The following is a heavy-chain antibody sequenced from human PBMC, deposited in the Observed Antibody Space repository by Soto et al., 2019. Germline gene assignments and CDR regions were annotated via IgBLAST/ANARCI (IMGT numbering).Heavy chain of an antibody. CDR1: GFTFSSYW. J-gene: IGHJ4*02. CDR3: GREYRGFDF. CDR2: IKQDGSEK. D-gene: IGHD5-18*01. V-gene: IGHV3-7*01. Sequence: GGSLRLSCAASGFTFSSYWMSWVRQAPGKGLEWGANIKQDGSEKYYVDSVKGRFTIPRDHAKKSLYLQMNGLRAEGPAVYYCGREYRGFDFWGQGTLVTVSS.